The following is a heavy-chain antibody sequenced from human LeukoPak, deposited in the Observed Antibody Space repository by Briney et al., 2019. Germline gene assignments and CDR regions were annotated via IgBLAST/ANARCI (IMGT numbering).Heavy chain of an antibody. V-gene: IGHV1-69*13. J-gene: IGHJ5*02. Sequence: ASVTVSCTASGGTFSSYAISWVRQAPGQGLEWMGGIIPIFGTASYAQKFQGRVTITADESTSTAYMELSSLRSEDTAVYYCARSMVRGVILFSWFDPWGQGTLVTVSS. CDR1: GGTFSSYA. CDR3: ARSMVRGVILFSWFDP. CDR2: IIPIFGTA. D-gene: IGHD3-10*01.